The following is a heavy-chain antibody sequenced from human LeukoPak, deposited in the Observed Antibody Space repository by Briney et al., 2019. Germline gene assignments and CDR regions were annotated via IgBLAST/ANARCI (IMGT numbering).Heavy chain of an antibody. J-gene: IGHJ3*02. D-gene: IGHD2-8*01. Sequence: PGGSLGLSCAASGFTASSNYMSWVRQAPGKGLEWVSVIYSDDRTYYADSVKGRFTISRHTSKKTLYLQMNSLRAEDTAVYYCAREVMAKRRAFDIWGQGTVLTVSS. CDR3: AREVMAKRRAFDI. V-gene: IGHV3-53*04. CDR2: IYSDDRT. CDR1: GFTASSNY.